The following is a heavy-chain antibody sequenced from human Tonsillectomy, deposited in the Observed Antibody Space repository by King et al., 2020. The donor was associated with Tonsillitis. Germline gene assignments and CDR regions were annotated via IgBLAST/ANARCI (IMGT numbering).Heavy chain of an antibody. V-gene: IGHV4-59*08. CDR1: GASVSTDY. Sequence: QLQLQESGPGLVKPSETLSLTCTVSGASVSTDYWNWIRQPPGKGLEWIAYMSYSGAGNYNPSLRSRVSISVDTSKNQFSLKLTSMTAADTAVYYCVSLPRRDSYGYADYWGPGTLVTVSS. CDR3: VSLPRRDSYGYADY. CDR2: MSYSGAG. J-gene: IGHJ4*02. D-gene: IGHD5-18*01.